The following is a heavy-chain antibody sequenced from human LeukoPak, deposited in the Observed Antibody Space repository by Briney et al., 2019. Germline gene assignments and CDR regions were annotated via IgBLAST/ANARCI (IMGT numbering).Heavy chain of an antibody. CDR3: ARDRNTDFWSGYYTNYCDY. CDR1: GLIVSSNY. Sequence: GGSLRLSCAASGLIVSSNYMNWVRQAPGKGLEWVATIKQDGSEKYYVDSVKGRFTISRDNAKNSLYLQMNSLRAEDTAVYYCARDRNTDFWSGYYTNYCDYWGQGTLVTVSS. CDR2: IKQDGSEK. J-gene: IGHJ4*02. D-gene: IGHD3-3*01. V-gene: IGHV3-7*01.